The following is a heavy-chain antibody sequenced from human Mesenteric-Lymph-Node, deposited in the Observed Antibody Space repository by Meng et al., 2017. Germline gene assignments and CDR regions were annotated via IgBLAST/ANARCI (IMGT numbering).Heavy chain of an antibody. J-gene: IGHJ5*02. CDR3: ARISEPRFDP. CDR1: GFTFSRYT. CDR2: ISSSSNYI. Sequence: GGSLRLSCAASGFTFSRYTMTWVRQAPGKGLEWISSISSSSNYIYYSDSLKGRVTISRDNVENSLHLQVNSLRAEDTAVYYCARISEPRFDPWGRGTLVTVSS. V-gene: IGHV3-21*01.